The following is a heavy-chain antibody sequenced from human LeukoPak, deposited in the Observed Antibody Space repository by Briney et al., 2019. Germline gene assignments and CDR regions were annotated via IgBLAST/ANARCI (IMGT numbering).Heavy chain of an antibody. V-gene: IGHV3-21*01. CDR1: GFTFSSYS. Sequence: GGSLRLSCAASGFTFSSYSMNWVRQAPGKGLEWVSSISSSSSYIYYADSVKGRFTISRDNAKNLLYLQMNSLRAEDTAVYYCARVDYDFWSGPTYAFDIWGQGTMVTVSS. D-gene: IGHD3-3*01. CDR2: ISSSSSYI. CDR3: ARVDYDFWSGPTYAFDI. J-gene: IGHJ3*02.